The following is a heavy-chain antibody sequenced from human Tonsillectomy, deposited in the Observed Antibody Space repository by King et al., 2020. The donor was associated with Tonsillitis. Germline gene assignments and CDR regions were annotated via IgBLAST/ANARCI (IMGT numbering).Heavy chain of an antibody. V-gene: IGHV3-33*01. CDR3: ARGGWFGELLYHSYGMDV. CDR2: IWYDGSNK. Sequence: VQLVESGGGVVQPGRSLRLSCAASGFTFSSYGMHWVRQAPGKGLEWVAVIWYDGSNKYYADSVKGRFTISRDNSKNTLYLQMNSLRAEDTAVYYCARGGWFGELLYHSYGMDVWGQGTTVTVSS. J-gene: IGHJ6*02. D-gene: IGHD3-10*01. CDR1: GFTFSSYG.